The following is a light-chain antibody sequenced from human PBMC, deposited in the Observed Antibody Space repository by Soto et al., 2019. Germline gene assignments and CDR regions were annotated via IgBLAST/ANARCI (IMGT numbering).Light chain of an antibody. Sequence: DLVMTQSPDSLAVSLGERATINCKSSQSVLYSSNNKNYLAWYQQKPGQPPKLLIYWASTRESGVPDRFSGSGSGTDFTLTISSLQAEDVAVYYCQQYYSTWWTFGQGTKVEIK. J-gene: IGKJ1*01. CDR3: QQYYSTWWT. CDR2: WAS. V-gene: IGKV4-1*01. CDR1: QSVLYSSNNKNY.